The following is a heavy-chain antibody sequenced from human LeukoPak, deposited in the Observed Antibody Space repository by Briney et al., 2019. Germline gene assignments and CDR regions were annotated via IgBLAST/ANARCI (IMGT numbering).Heavy chain of an antibody. CDR1: GGSISSYY. CDR2: IYYSGST. Sequence: SETLSLTCTVSGGSISSYYWSWIRQPPGKGLEWTGYIYYSGSTNYNPSLKSRVTISVDTSKNQFSLKLSSVTAADTAVYYCARVPLIYDFWSGYPYYFDYWGQGTLVTVSS. D-gene: IGHD3-3*01. CDR3: ARVPLIYDFWSGYPYYFDY. V-gene: IGHV4-59*01. J-gene: IGHJ4*02.